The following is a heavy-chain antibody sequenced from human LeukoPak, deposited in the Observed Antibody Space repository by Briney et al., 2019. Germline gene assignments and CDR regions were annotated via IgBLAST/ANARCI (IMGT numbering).Heavy chain of an antibody. CDR3: ARRAGAYSHPYDY. Sequence: GGSLRLSCTVSGFTVSSNSMSWVRQAPGKGLEWVSFIYSDNTHYSASVKGRFTISRDNSKNTLYLQVNSLRAEDTAVYYCARRAGAYSHPYDYWGQGTLVTVSS. J-gene: IGHJ4*02. CDR2: IYSDNT. V-gene: IGHV3-53*01. CDR1: GFTVSSNS. D-gene: IGHD4/OR15-4a*01.